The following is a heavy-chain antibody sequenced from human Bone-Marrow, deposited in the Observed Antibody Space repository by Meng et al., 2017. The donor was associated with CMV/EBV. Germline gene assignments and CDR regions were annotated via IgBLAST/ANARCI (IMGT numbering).Heavy chain of an antibody. D-gene: IGHD6-13*01. CDR1: GFTFSSYD. CDR3: ARGVRRRQQLDGYYYYGMDV. J-gene: IGHJ6*02. CDR2: IGTAGDT. V-gene: IGHV3-13*01. Sequence: GGSLRLSCAASGFTFSSYDMHWVRQATGKGLEWVSAIGTAGDTYYPGSVKGQFTISRDNSKNTLYLQMNSLRAEDTAVYYCARGVRRRQQLDGYYYYGMDVWGQGTTVTVSS.